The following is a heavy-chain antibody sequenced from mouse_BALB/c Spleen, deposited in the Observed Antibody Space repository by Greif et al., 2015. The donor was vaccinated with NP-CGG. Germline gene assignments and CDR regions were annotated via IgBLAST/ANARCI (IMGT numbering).Heavy chain of an antibody. CDR2: ISSGSSTI. CDR3: AREGMGAATDY. J-gene: IGHJ2*01. V-gene: IGHV5-17*02. CDR1: GFTFSSFG. Sequence: EVQLVESGGGLVQPGGSRKLSCAASGFTFSSFGMHWVRQAPEKGLEWVAYISSGSSTIYYADTVKGRFTISRDNPKNTLFLQMTSIRSEDTAMYYCAREGMGAATDYWGQGTTLTVSA. D-gene: IGHD1-2*01.